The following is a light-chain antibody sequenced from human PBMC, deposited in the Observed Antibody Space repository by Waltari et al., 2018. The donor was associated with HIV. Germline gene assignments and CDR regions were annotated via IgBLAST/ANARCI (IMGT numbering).Light chain of an antibody. CDR2: SNN. J-gene: IGLJ2*01. CDR3: AAWTDSLSGVV. V-gene: IGLV1-44*01. Sequence: QSVVTQPTSASGTPGQRVTISCSGSSSNIGSYTLNWYQQVPGTAPKLLIVSNNQRPSGVLVRFSGSNSGTSASLAISGLQSEDEADYYCAAWTDSLSGVVFGGGTKLSVL. CDR1: SSNIGSYT.